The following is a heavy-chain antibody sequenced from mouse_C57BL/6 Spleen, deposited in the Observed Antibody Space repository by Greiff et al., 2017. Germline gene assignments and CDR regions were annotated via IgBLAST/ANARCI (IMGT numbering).Heavy chain of an antibody. Sequence: QVQLKQSGPELVKPGASVKISCKASGYAFSSSWMNWVKQRPGKGLEWIGRIYPGDGDTNYNGKFKGKATLTADKSSSTAYMQLSSLTSEDSAVYFCARDYGSSYRDAMDYWGQGTSVTVSS. V-gene: IGHV1-82*01. CDR3: ARDYGSSYRDAMDY. CDR1: GYAFSSSW. J-gene: IGHJ4*01. CDR2: IYPGDGDT. D-gene: IGHD1-1*01.